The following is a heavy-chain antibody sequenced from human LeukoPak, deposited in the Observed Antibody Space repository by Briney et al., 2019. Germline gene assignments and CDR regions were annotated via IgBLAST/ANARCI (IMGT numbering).Heavy chain of an antibody. V-gene: IGHV3-30*18. D-gene: IGHD4-17*01. CDR1: GFTFSSYG. Sequence: GGSLRLSCAASGFTFSSYGMHWVRQAPGKGLEWVAVISYDGSNKYYADSVKGRFTISRDNSKNTLYLQIDGLRAEDTAIYYCAKDRDDYGDFAFDYWGQGTLVTVSP. CDR3: AKDRDDYGDFAFDY. J-gene: IGHJ4*02. CDR2: ISYDGSNK.